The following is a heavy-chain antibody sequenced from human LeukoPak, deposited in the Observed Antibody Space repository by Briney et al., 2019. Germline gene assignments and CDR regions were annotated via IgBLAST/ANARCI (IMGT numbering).Heavy chain of an antibody. J-gene: IGHJ6*02. CDR2: ISAYNGNT. D-gene: IGHD6-6*01. CDR1: GYTFTSYG. CDR3: ARSNTVPYYYYGMDV. Sequence: ASVKVSCKASGYTFTSYGISWVRQAPGQGLEWMGWISAYNGNTNYAQKLQGRVTMTTDTSTSTAYMELRSLRSDDTAVYYCARSNTVPYYYYGMDVWGQGTTVTVSS. V-gene: IGHV1-18*01.